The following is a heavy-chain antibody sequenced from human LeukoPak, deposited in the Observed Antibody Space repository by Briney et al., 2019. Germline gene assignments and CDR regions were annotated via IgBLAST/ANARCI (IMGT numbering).Heavy chain of an antibody. CDR1: GGSISSYY. J-gene: IGHJ4*02. Sequence: SETLSLTCTGSGGSISSYYWSWIRQPPGKGLEWIGYIYYSGSTKYNPSLRSRVAISVSMPKNQFSLKVTSVTAADTAVYYCARALGGSYFDFWGQGTLVTVSS. V-gene: IGHV4-59*01. D-gene: IGHD1-26*01. CDR2: IYYSGST. CDR3: ARALGGSYFDF.